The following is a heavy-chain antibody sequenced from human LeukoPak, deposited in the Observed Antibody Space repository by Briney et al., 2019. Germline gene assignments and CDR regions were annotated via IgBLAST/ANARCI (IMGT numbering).Heavy chain of an antibody. CDR1: GISVSSGTYF. CDR3: ERDRNYDSCGYPIDY. J-gene: IGHJ4*02. CDR2: IYYSGST. V-gene: IGHV4-61*01. Sequence: KASETLSLTCTVSGISVSSGTYFWSWIRQPPGKGLEWIVYIYYSGSTDYNPSLKSRVTISVDTSKNQFSLKLSSVTAADTAVYYCERDRNYDSCGYPIDYWGKGTLVTVSS. D-gene: IGHD3-22*01.